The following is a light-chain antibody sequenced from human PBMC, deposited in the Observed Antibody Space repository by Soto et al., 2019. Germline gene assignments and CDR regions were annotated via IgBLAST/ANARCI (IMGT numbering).Light chain of an antibody. Sequence: DIQMTQSPSSLSASVGDRVTITCRASQSISYYLNWYQQKPGKAPKLLIYAASTLQSGVPSRFSGSGSGTDFTLTISSLQPEYFATYYCQQIYSTLWTFGQGTKVEIK. CDR3: QQIYSTLWT. CDR1: QSISYY. CDR2: AAS. J-gene: IGKJ1*01. V-gene: IGKV1-39*01.